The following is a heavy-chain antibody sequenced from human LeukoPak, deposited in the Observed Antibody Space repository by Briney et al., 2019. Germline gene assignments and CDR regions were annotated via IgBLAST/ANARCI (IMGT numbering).Heavy chain of an antibody. J-gene: IGHJ4*02. CDR1: GGSIRSSSYY. Sequence: KPSETLSLTCTVSGGSIRSSSYYWGWIRQPPGKGLEWIGSIYYSGSTYYNPSLKSRVTISVDTSKNQFSLKLSSVTAADTAVYYCASSLPYDFWSGYTNWGQGTLVTVSS. CDR3: ASSLPYDFWSGYTN. V-gene: IGHV4-39*01. CDR2: IYYSGST. D-gene: IGHD3-3*01.